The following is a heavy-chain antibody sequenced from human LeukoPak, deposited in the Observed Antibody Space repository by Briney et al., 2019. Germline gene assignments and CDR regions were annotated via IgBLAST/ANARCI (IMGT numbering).Heavy chain of an antibody. V-gene: IGHV3-30*02. D-gene: IGHD5-12*01. CDR1: GFTFSRLG. CDR3: AKEGDEFRGYLDV. Sequence: GGSLRLSCATSGFTFSRLGMQWVRQAPGKGLEWVAVIHNDGTMGQYADSVKGRFTISKDFSRNTLHLQMHSLRDDGTAVYYCAKEGDEFRGYLDVWGKGTTVTVSS. J-gene: IGHJ6*04. CDR2: IHNDGTMG.